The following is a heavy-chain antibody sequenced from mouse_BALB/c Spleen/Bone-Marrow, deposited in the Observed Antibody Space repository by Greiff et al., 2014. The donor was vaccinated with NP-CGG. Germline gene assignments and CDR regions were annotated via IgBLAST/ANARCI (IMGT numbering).Heavy chain of an antibody. D-gene: IGHD4-1*01. Sequence: LQESGAELVRPGSSVKISFKASGYAFSSYWMNWVKQRPGQGLEWIGQIYPGDGDTNYNGKFKGKATLTADKSSSTAYMQLSSLTSEDSAVYFCARVRNWADYWGQGTTLTVSS. CDR1: GYAFSSYW. V-gene: IGHV1-80*01. CDR3: ARVRNWADY. J-gene: IGHJ2*01. CDR2: IYPGDGDT.